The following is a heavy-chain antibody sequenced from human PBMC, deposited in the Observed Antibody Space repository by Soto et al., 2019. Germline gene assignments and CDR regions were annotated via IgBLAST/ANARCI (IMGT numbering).Heavy chain of an antibody. D-gene: IGHD5-18*01. Sequence: SVKVSCKASGGTFSSYAISWVRQAPGQGLEWMGGIIPMFGTANYAQKFQGRVTITADESTITAYMELSSLRSEDTAVYYCARLRIKLWSGFDYWGQGTLVTVSS. CDR2: IIPMFGTA. V-gene: IGHV1-69*13. CDR1: GGTFSSYA. J-gene: IGHJ4*02. CDR3: ARLRIKLWSGFDY.